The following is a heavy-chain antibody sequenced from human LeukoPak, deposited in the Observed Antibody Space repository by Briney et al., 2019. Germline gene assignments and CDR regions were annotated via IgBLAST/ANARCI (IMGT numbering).Heavy chain of an antibody. V-gene: IGHV3-15*01. CDR1: GFTFSNAW. CDR2: IKSKTDGGTT. CDR3: TRSPLDSSGYAEYYFDY. J-gene: IGHJ4*02. D-gene: IGHD3-22*01. Sequence: GGSLRLSCAASGFTFSNAWMSWVRQAPGKGLEWVGRIKSKTDGGTTDYAAPVKGRFTISRDDSKNTLYLQMNSLKTEDTAVYYCTRSPLDSSGYAEYYFDYWGQGTLVTVSS.